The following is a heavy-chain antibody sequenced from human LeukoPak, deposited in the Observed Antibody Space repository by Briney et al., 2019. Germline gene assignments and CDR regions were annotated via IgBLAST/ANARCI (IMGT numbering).Heavy chain of an antibody. Sequence: PGGSLRLSCSASGFPFSSYWMSWVRPAPGKGLEWLANIKQDGSEKYYLAYVKGRFTISRDNAKNSLYLQMNSLRAEDTAVYYCARVLTGRDYGGQGPLVTVSS. V-gene: IGHV3-7*01. D-gene: IGHD3-9*01. J-gene: IGHJ4*02. CDR3: ARVLTGRDY. CDR1: GFPFSSYW. CDR2: IKQDGSEK.